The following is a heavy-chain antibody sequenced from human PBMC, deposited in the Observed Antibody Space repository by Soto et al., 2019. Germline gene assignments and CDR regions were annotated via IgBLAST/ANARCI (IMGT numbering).Heavy chain of an antibody. V-gene: IGHV3-15*07. Sequence: GGSMRIARAACGETWSNAGVNGVRKAKGKGLQCVGRIKSNTDGGTTDYAAPVKGRFTISRDDSKNTLYLQMNSLKTEDTAVYYCTTLPDYGDYMDGMDVWGQGTTVTVSS. J-gene: IGHJ6*02. CDR3: TTLPDYGDYMDGMDV. CDR2: IKSNTDGGTT. CDR1: GETWSNAG. D-gene: IGHD4-17*01.